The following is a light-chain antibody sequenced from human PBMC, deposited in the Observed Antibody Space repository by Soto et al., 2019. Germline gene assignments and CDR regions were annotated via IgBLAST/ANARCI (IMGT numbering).Light chain of an antibody. Sequence: QSVLTQPASVSGSPGQSITISCTGTSSDVGAYNYVSWYQQHPGKAPKLMIYDVSNRPSGVSNRFSGSKSGNTASLTISGLQAEDEADYYCSSYTSSSTRWLFGGVTKLTVL. J-gene: IGLJ3*02. CDR1: SSDVGAYNY. V-gene: IGLV2-14*01. CDR2: DVS. CDR3: SSYTSSSTRWL.